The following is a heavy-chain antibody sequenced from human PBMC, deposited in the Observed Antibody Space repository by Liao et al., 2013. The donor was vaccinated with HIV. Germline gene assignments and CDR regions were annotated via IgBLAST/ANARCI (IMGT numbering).Heavy chain of an antibody. D-gene: IGHD3-3*01. CDR3: AKEGDDFWRGPPHWFDP. J-gene: IGHJ5*02. CDR2: VYYTGTT. Sequence: QLQLQESGPGLVKPSETLSLTCTVSGGSISSSRYYWGWIRQPPGKGLEWIGTVYYTGTTYYNPSLKSRVTISADTSKDQFSLRLSSVTAEDTAIYFCAKEGDDFWRGPPHWFDPGAREPWSPSP. CDR1: GGSISSSRYY. V-gene: IGHV4-39*07.